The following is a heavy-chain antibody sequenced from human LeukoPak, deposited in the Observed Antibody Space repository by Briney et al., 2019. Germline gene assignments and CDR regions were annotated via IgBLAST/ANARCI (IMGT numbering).Heavy chain of an antibody. Sequence: ASVKVSCKASGYTFTSYTLNWVRQAPGQGLEWMGWINTYTGNPTYAQGFTGRFVFSLDTSVSTAYLQISSLKAEDTAVYYCARVSSSWYFYYYMDVWGKGTTVTVSS. CDR3: ARVSSSWYFYYYMDV. CDR1: GYTFTSYT. CDR2: INTYTGNP. V-gene: IGHV7-4-1*02. D-gene: IGHD6-13*01. J-gene: IGHJ6*03.